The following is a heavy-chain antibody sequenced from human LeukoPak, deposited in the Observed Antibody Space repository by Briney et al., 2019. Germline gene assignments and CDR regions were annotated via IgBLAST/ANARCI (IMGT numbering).Heavy chain of an antibody. J-gene: IGHJ4*02. CDR2: ISYDGSNK. CDR1: GFTFRGSA. CDR3: ARDQGTIAAWYYFDY. V-gene: IGHV3-30*04. Sequence: PGGSLRLSCAGSGFTFRGSAMHWVRQAPGKGLEWVAVISYDGSNKYYADSVKSRFTISRDNSKNTLYLQMNSLRAEDTAVYYCARDQGTIAAWYYFDYWGQGTLVTVSS. D-gene: IGHD6-6*01.